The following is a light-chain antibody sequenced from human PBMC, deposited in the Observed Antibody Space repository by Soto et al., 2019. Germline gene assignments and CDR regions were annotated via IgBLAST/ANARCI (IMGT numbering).Light chain of an antibody. CDR2: DAS. V-gene: IGKV3-11*01. Sequence: EIVLTQSPATLSLSPGERATLSCRASQSVSSYLAWYQQKPGQAPRLLIYDASNRATGIPARFSGSGSGTDFTLTIGSLEPEDFAVYYCQQRSNGVTLGPGTKVHI. CDR3: QQRSNGVT. J-gene: IGKJ3*01. CDR1: QSVSSY.